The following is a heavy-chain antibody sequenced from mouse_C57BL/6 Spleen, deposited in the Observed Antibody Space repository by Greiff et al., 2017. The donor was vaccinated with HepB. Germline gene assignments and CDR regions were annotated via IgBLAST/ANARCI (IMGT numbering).Heavy chain of an antibody. Sequence: VKLMESDAELVKPGASVKISCKVSGYTFTDHTIHWMKQRPEQGLEWIGYIYPRDGSTKYNEKFKGKATLTADKSSSTAYMQLNSLTSEDSAVYFCASDGYYSHWYFDVWGTGTTVTVSS. CDR3: ASDGYYSHWYFDV. CDR2: IYPRDGST. J-gene: IGHJ1*03. D-gene: IGHD2-3*01. V-gene: IGHV1-78*01. CDR1: GYTFTDHT.